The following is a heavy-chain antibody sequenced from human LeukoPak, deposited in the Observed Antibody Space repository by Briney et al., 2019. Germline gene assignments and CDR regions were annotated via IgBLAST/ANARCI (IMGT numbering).Heavy chain of an antibody. Sequence: SVKVSCKASGGTFSSYTISWVRQAPGQGLEWMGRIIPILGIANYAQKFQGRVTITADKSTSTVYMELSSLRSEDTAVYYCAREGTYCSSTSCYAYFDYWGQGTLVTVSS. V-gene: IGHV1-69*04. J-gene: IGHJ4*02. CDR3: AREGTYCSSTSCYAYFDY. CDR2: IIPILGIA. CDR1: GGTFSSYT. D-gene: IGHD2-2*01.